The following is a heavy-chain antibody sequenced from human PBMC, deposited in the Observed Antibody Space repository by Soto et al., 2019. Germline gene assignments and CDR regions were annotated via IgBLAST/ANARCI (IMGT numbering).Heavy chain of an antibody. D-gene: IGHD5-12*01. CDR3: AREGYSGYDSTATNWFDP. Sequence: SETLSLTCAVYGGSFSGYYWSWIRQPPGKGLEWIGKINHSGSTNYNPSLKSRVTISVDTSKNQFSLKLTSVTAADTAMYYCAREGYSGYDSTATNWFDPWGQGTQVTVSS. CDR2: INHSGST. CDR1: GGSFSGYY. V-gene: IGHV4-34*01. J-gene: IGHJ5*02.